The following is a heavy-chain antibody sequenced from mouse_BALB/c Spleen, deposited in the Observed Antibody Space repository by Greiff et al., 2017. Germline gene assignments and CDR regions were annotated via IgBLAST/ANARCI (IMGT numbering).Heavy chain of an antibody. CDR2: ISSGGSYT. Sequence: EVQLVESGGGLVKPGGSLKLSCAASGFTFSSYTMSWVRQTPEKRLEWVATISSGGSYTYYPDSVKGRFTISRDNAKNTLYLQMSSLKSEDTAMYYCTRGYDDGGGYAMDYWGQGTSVTVSS. V-gene: IGHV5-6-4*01. CDR1: GFTFSSYT. D-gene: IGHD2-14*01. CDR3: TRGYDDGGGYAMDY. J-gene: IGHJ4*01.